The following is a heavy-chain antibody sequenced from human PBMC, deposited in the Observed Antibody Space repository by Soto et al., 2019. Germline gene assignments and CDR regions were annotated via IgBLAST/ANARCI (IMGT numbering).Heavy chain of an antibody. Sequence: ASVKVSCKASGYTFTSYDINWVRQATGQGLEWMGWMNPNSGNTGYAQKFQGRVTMTRNTSISTAYMELSSLRSEDTAVYYCARGGYRGYGSGSYYNDYYYGMDVWGQGTTVTVLL. CDR3: ARGGYRGYGSGSYYNDYYYGMDV. J-gene: IGHJ6*02. V-gene: IGHV1-8*01. D-gene: IGHD3-10*01. CDR2: MNPNSGNT. CDR1: GYTFTSYD.